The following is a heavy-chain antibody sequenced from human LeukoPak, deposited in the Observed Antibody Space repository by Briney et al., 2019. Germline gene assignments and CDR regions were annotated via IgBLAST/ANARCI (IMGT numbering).Heavy chain of an antibody. CDR1: GGSFSGYY. D-gene: IGHD6-13*01. J-gene: IGHJ4*02. V-gene: IGHV4-34*01. CDR3: ARGWQQLVRWGRLDY. CDR2: INHSGST. Sequence: PSETLSLTCAVYGGSFSGYYWSWIRQPPGKGLEWIGEINHSGSTNYNPSLKSRVTISVDTSKNQFSLKLSSVTAADTAVYYCARGWQQLVRWGRLDYWGQGTLVTVSS.